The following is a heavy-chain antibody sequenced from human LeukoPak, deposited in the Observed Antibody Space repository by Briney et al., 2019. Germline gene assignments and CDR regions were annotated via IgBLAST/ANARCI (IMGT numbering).Heavy chain of an antibody. D-gene: IGHD4-17*01. CDR1: GFTVSSNY. J-gene: IGHJ3*02. V-gene: IGHV3-53*01. CDR2: IYSGGST. Sequence: GGSLRLSCAASGFTVSSNYMTWVRQAPGKGLEWVSVIYSGGSTYSADSVQGRFTISRDNSKNALYLQMNSLRAEDTAVYCCARAGTRGDYDAFDIWGQGTMVTVSS. CDR3: ARAGTRGDYDAFDI.